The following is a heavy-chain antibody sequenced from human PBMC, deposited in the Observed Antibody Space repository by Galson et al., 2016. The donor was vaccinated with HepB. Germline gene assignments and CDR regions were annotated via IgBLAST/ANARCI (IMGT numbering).Heavy chain of an antibody. Sequence: SLRLSCAASGFTFSRFWMNWVRQAPGKGLERVGNVKPDGSEKYYVDSVKGRFTISRDNARNSLFLEMNSLRAEDTALYYCAKERQEFYTSGDEPYDDWGQGTLVTVSS. CDR2: VKPDGSEK. D-gene: IGHD2-21*01. J-gene: IGHJ4*02. V-gene: IGHV3-7*03. CDR3: AKERQEFYTSGDEPYDD. CDR1: GFTFSRFW.